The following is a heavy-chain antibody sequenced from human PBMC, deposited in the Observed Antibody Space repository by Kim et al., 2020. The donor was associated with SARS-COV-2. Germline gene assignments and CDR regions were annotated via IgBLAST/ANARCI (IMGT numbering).Heavy chain of an antibody. CDR1: GFTFSSYA. V-gene: IGHV3-23*01. J-gene: IGHJ3*02. CDR2: ISGSGGST. D-gene: IGHD1-26*01. CDR3: AKDHGYSGSYKGDAFDI. Sequence: GGSLRLSCAASGFTFSSYAMSWVRQAPGKGLEWVSAISGSGGSTYYADSVKGRFTISRDNSKNTLYLQMNSLRAEDTAVYYCAKDHGYSGSYKGDAFDIWGQGTMVTVSS.